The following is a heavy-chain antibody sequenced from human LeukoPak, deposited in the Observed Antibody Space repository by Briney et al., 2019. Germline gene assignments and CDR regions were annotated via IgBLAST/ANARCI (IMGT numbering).Heavy chain of an antibody. Sequence: SGGSLRLSCAASGFTFSSYAMHWVRQAPGKGLEWVAVISYDGSNKYYADSVKGRFTISRDNSKNTLYLQMNSLRAEDTAVYYCARDRLGYSYLTAWGQGTLVTVSS. CDR1: GFTFSSYA. CDR2: ISYDGSNK. D-gene: IGHD5-18*01. V-gene: IGHV3-30*04. CDR3: ARDRLGYSYLTA. J-gene: IGHJ5*02.